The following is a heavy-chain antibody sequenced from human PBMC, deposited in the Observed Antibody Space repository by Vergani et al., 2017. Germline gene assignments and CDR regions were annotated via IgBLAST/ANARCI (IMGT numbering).Heavy chain of an antibody. Sequence: QLQLQESGPGLVKPSETLSLTCTVSGGSISSSSNYWGWIRQPPGKGLEWIGSIYYIGSTYYNPSLQSRVSISVHTSKNQFSLKLSSVTAADTAVYYCARFLRIPLSTFDYWGQGTLVTVSS. D-gene: IGHD2-15*01. V-gene: IGHV4-39*01. CDR2: IYYIGST. J-gene: IGHJ4*02. CDR1: GGSISSSSNY. CDR3: ARFLRIPLSTFDY.